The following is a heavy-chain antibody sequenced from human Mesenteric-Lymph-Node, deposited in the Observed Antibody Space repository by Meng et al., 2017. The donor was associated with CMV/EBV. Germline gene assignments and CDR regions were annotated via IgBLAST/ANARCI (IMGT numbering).Heavy chain of an antibody. J-gene: IGHJ5*02. D-gene: IGHD3-3*01. Sequence: GGSLRLSCAASGFTVSSNYMSWVRQAPGKGLEWVSYISSSATIIHYADSVKGRFTISRDNAKNSLYLQMNSLRVEDTAVYYCARREWSSGYRWFDPWGQGTLVTVSS. CDR2: ISSSATII. CDR3: ARREWSSGYRWFDP. V-gene: IGHV3-11*04. CDR1: GFTVSSNY.